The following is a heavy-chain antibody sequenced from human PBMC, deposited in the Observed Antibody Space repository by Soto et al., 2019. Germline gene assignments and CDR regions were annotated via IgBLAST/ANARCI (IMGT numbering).Heavy chain of an antibody. D-gene: IGHD2-15*01. J-gene: IGHJ4*02. Sequence: GGSLRLSCAASGFTFSRYSMIWVRQAPGKGLEWVASITSSSSYIYYEDSLRGRFTISRDNAKNSLFLQLDSLRAEDTAVYFCVRARSTDILPDYWGQGTLVTVSS. V-gene: IGHV3-21*01. CDR1: GFTFSRYS. CDR2: ITSSSSYI. CDR3: VRARSTDILPDY.